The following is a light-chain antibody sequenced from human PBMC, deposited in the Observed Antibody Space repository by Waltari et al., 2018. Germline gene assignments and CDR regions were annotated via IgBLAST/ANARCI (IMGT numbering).Light chain of an antibody. CDR2: GAS. J-gene: IGKJ2*01. Sequence: IVMTQSPATLSVSPGERATLSCRASQSISTNLAWFQEKPGQAPRLHIYGASTRATGVPARFSGSGSGTYFTLVISSLRSEDFAVYYCQHYDKWLRYSFGQGTKVEIK. CDR3: QHYDKWLRYS. CDR1: QSISTN. V-gene: IGKV3-15*01.